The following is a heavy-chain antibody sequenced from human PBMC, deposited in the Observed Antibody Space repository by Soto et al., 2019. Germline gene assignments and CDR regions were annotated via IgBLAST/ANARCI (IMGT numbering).Heavy chain of an antibody. CDR3: VGLYSGYEIWYFDL. Sequence: QLQLQESGPGLVKPSETLSLNCTVSGGSFSRGNYYWGWIRQTPGKGPEWIANIYYNGGTYYNPSLKSRVTISLDTSKNLLSLKLSSVTAADTAVYYCVGLYSGYEIWYFDLWGRGTLVTVSS. CDR1: GGSFSRGNYY. D-gene: IGHD5-12*01. J-gene: IGHJ2*01. CDR2: IYYNGGT. V-gene: IGHV4-39*01.